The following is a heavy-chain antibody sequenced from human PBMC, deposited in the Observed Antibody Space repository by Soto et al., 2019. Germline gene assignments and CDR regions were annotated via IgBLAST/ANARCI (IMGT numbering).Heavy chain of an antibody. CDR1: GFSFSTSS. D-gene: IGHD3-22*01. CDR3: AVYYYDSSGYFDY. Sequence: PGGSLRLSCAASGFSFSTSSMAWVRQPPGKGLEWVSAISGSGGSTYYADSVKGRFTISRDNSKNTLYLQMNSLRAEDTAVYYCAVYYYDSSGYFDYWGQGTLVTVSS. V-gene: IGHV3-23*01. CDR2: ISGSGGST. J-gene: IGHJ4*02.